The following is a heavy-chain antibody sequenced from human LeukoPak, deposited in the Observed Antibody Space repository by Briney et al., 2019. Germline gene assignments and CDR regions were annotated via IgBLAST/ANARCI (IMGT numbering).Heavy chain of an antibody. V-gene: IGHV3-9*01. CDR2: ISWNTNSI. CDR3: VKDTARNRHYDAFDI. Sequence: PGGSLRLSCAASGFIFDHFVMHWVRQAPGKGLEWVSGISWNTNSIGYADSVKGRFIISRDNAKNSLYLQMNSLRAEDTALCYCVKDTARNRHYDAFDIWGQGTMVTVSS. J-gene: IGHJ3*02. CDR1: GFIFDHFV. D-gene: IGHD1-14*01.